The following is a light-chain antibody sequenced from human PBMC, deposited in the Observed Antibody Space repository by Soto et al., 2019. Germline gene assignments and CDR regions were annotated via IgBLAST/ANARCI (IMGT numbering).Light chain of an antibody. J-gene: IGKJ4*01. CDR3: QQRNYPLT. CDR2: DAS. CDR1: QSVGWS. V-gene: IGKV3-11*01. Sequence: EIVLTQSPATLSLSPGERATLSCRSSQSVGWSLGLYQQKPGQALRLLIYDASNRATGIPDRFSGSGSGTDFTLTISSLEPEDFAVYYCQQRNYPLTFGGGTKVDIK.